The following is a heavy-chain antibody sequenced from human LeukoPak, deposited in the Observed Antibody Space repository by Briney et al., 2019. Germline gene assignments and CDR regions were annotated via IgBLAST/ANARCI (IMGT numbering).Heavy chain of an antibody. V-gene: IGHV3-23*01. CDR1: GFIFSSSV. J-gene: IGHJ4*02. Sequence: GGSLRLSCAASGFIFSSSVMSWVRQAPGKGLEWASAINSRSGTTYAESVEGRFTISRDNSKSTLYLQMNTLRVEDTAIYYCARGSAGAGSYRPFDSWGQGTLVTVSS. CDR2: INSRSGTT. CDR3: ARGSAGAGSYRPFDS. D-gene: IGHD3-10*01.